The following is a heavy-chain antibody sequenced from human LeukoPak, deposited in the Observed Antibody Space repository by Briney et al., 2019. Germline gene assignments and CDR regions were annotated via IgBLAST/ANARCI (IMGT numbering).Heavy chain of an antibody. V-gene: IGHV1-2*02. CDR2: INPNSGGT. J-gene: IGHJ3*01. D-gene: IGHD3-16*01. CDR3: AKWEEKLRAFDV. CDR1: GYTFTGYY. Sequence: ASVKVSCKASGYTFTGYYMHWVRQAPGQGLEWMGWINPNSGGTNYAQKFQGRVTMTRDTSISTAYMELSRLRSDDTAMYYCAKWEEKLRAFDVWGQGTMVTVSS.